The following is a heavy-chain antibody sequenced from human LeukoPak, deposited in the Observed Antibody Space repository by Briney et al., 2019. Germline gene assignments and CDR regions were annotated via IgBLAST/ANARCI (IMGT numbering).Heavy chain of an antibody. CDR2: IYYSGIT. V-gene: IGHV4-59*11. Sequence: SETLSLTCTVSGGSISNHYWTWIRQSPGKGLEWIGFIYYSGITDYNPSLKSRVTISVDTSKNQFSLRLTSLTAADPAVYYCARDMLGYYYGSGNYGSFDTWGQGTLVTVSS. CDR3: ARDMLGYYYGSGNYGSFDT. J-gene: IGHJ5*02. D-gene: IGHD3-10*01. CDR1: GGSISNHY.